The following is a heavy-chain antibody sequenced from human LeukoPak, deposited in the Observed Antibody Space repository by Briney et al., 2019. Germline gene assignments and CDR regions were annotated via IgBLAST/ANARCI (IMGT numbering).Heavy chain of an antibody. V-gene: IGHV4-61*01. J-gene: IGHJ4*02. D-gene: IGHD2-2*01. CDR1: GYSISRGYY. CDR3: ARAKIYCSSTSCLPDY. Sequence: SETLSLTCNVSGYSISRGYYWGWIRQPPGKGLEWIGYIYYSGSTNYNPSLKSRVTISVGTSKNQFSLKLSSVTAADTAVYYCARAKIYCSSTSCLPDYWGQGTLVTVSS. CDR2: IYYSGST.